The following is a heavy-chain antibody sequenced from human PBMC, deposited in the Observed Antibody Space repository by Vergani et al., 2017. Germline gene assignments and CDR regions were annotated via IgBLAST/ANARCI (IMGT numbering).Heavy chain of an antibody. Sequence: QVQLVESGGGVVQPGRSLRLSCAASGFTFNQYGMHWVRQAPGKGLEWVAVTWYDGNNKQYADSVKGRFTISRDNSKSTMYLQMNSLRDEDTGVYYCARDRWVDYDSGSYYTSLRYYYYSGMDVWGQGTTVTVSS. CDR3: ARDRWVDYDSGSYYTSLRYYYYSGMDV. V-gene: IGHV3-33*01. CDR1: GFTFNQYG. D-gene: IGHD3-10*01. J-gene: IGHJ6*02. CDR2: TWYDGNNK.